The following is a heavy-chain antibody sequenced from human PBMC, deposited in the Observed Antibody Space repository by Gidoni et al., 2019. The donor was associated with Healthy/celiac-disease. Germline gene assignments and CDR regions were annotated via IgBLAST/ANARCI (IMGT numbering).Heavy chain of an antibody. J-gene: IGHJ4*02. CDR2: IRSRAYGGKT. Sequence: EVQLVESGGGLVKPGRSLRLSCTASGLTFGDYAMSWFRQAPEKGLEWVGFIRSRAYGGKTEYAASVKGRFTISRDDSKSIAYLQMNSLKTEDTAVYYCTRVGSGTPIQRGFDYWGQGTLVTVSS. CDR3: TRVGSGTPIQRGFDY. CDR1: GLTFGDYA. D-gene: IGHD3-10*01. V-gene: IGHV3-49*05.